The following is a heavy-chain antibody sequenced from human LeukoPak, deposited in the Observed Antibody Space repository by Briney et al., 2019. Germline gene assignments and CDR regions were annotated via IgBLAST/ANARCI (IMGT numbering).Heavy chain of an antibody. D-gene: IGHD3-22*01. CDR2: FIPIFGTA. V-gene: IGHV1-69*05. J-gene: IGHJ4*02. Sequence: SGKGSFKASGGPFNSYAISWGRQAPGQGVGWMGGFIPIFGTATYAQKFQGRVTITTDESTSTAYMELSSLRSEDTAVYYCASNRPNYYDSSGPGLYDFDYWGQGTLVTVSS. CDR1: GGPFNSYA. CDR3: ASNRPNYYDSSGPGLYDFDY.